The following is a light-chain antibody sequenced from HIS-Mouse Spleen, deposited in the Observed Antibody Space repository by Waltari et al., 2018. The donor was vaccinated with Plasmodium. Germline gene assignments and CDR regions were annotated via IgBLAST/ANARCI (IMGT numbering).Light chain of an antibody. CDR2: GKN. CDR3: NSRDSSGNHWV. J-gene: IGLJ3*02. CDR1: SLRSYY. Sequence: SSELTQDPAVSVALGQTVRITCQGDSLRSYYASRYQQKPGQAPVRVIYGKNNRPSGIPDRFSGSSSGNTASLTITGAQAEDEADYYCNSRDSSGNHWVFGGGTKLTVL. V-gene: IGLV3-19*01.